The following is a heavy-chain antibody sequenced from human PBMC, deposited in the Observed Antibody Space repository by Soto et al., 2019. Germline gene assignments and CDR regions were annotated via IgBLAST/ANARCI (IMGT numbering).Heavy chain of an antibody. CDR3: ARGDSSSSPYYYYYYGMDV. CDR2: TYYRSKWYN. D-gene: IGHD6-6*01. J-gene: IGHJ6*02. Sequence: SQTLSLTCAISGDSVSSNSAAWNWIRQSPSRGLEWLGRTYYRSKWYNDYAVSVKSRITINPDTSKNQFSLQLNSVTPEDTAVYYCARGDSSSSPYYYYYYGMDVWGQGTTVTVYS. CDR1: GDSVSSNSAA. V-gene: IGHV6-1*01.